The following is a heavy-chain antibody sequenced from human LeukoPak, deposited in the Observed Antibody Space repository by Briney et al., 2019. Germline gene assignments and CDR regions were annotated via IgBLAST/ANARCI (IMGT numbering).Heavy chain of an antibody. Sequence: ASVTVSFKGSGYTFTGYYMHWVGQAPGQGVEWVGWINPNSGGTNYAQKFQGRVTMPRDTSISTAYMELSRLRSDDTAVYYCARVRFGSGTDGVYWGQGTLVTVSS. CDR2: INPNSGGT. D-gene: IGHD1-26*01. CDR1: GYTFTGYY. CDR3: ARVRFGSGTDGVY. V-gene: IGHV1-2*02. J-gene: IGHJ4*02.